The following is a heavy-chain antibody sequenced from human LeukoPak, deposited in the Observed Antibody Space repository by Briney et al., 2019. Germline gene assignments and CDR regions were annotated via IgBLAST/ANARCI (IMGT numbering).Heavy chain of an antibody. CDR1: GLTFSSYA. V-gene: IGHV3-48*03. Sequence: GGSLRLSCVASGLTFSSYAINWVRQAPGKGLEWVSCIDSGTSPISYADSVKGRFTVSRDNPKNSVYLQMHSLRAEDTAVYYCASFYDRSGRDYWGQGTLVTVSS. CDR3: ASFYDRSGRDY. D-gene: IGHD3-22*01. CDR2: IDSGTSPI. J-gene: IGHJ4*02.